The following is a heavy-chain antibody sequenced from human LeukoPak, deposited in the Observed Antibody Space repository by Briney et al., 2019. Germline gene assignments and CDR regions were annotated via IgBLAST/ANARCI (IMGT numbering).Heavy chain of an antibody. D-gene: IGHD1-26*01. CDR1: GVSISSSSYY. CDR3: ARNEWELNFDY. J-gene: IGHJ4*02. Sequence: SETPSLTCTVSGVSISSSSYYWGWLRQPPGKGLEWIGSIYYSGSTYYNPSLKSRVTISVDTSKNQFSLKLSSVTAADTAVYYCARNEWELNFDYWGQGTLVTVSS. CDR2: IYYSGST. V-gene: IGHV4-39*01.